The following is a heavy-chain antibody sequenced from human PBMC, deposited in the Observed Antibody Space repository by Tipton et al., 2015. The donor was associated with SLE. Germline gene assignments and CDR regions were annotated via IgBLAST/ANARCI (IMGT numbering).Heavy chain of an antibody. D-gene: IGHD6-6*01. V-gene: IGHV4-31*03. CDR2: IFFTGST. CDR3: ATLDYSSSSGRQTWFDP. CDR1: GDSINSETHY. Sequence: LRLSCIVSGDSINSETHYWSWVRQHPGKGLEWIGYIFFTGSTYYNPSLKSRVSISLDASQNQFSLNLRSVTAADTAIYYCATLDYSSSSGRQTWFDPWGQGTLVTVSS. J-gene: IGHJ5*02.